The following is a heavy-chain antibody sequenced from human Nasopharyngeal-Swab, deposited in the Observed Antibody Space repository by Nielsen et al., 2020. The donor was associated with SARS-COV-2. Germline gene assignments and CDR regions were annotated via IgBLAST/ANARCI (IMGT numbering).Heavy chain of an antibody. CDR2: LNAGNGNT. Sequence: ASVKVSCKASGGTFSSYAMHWVRQAPGQRLEWMGWLNAGNGNTRYSQKFQGRVTLTRDTSASTAYMELSSLRSEDTAVYYCAREKGEGYCSGGSCYFPYYWGQGTLVTVSS. CDR1: GGTFSSYA. D-gene: IGHD2-15*01. J-gene: IGHJ4*02. V-gene: IGHV1-3*01. CDR3: AREKGEGYCSGGSCYFPYY.